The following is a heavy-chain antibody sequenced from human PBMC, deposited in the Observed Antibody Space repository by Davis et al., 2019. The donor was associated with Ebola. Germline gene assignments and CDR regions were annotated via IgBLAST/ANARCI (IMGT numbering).Heavy chain of an antibody. V-gene: IGHV1-46*01. J-gene: IGHJ4*02. CDR3: ARRDCSGTSCSLDY. D-gene: IGHD2-2*01. CDR1: GYSFTSYY. CDR2: INPSGGST. Sequence: ASVKVSCKASGYSFTSYYIHWVRQAPGQGLEWMGIINPSGGSTSYAQKFQGRVTMTRDTSTSTVYMELSSLISEDTAVYYCARRDCSGTSCSLDYWGQGTLVTVAS.